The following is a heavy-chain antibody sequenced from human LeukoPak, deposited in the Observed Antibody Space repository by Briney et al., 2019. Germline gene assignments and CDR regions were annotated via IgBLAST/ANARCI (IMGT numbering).Heavy chain of an antibody. D-gene: IGHD3-10*01. CDR2: IFHSRSN. J-gene: IGHJ4*02. CDR3: ARLRTGSGSYHLIDY. V-gene: IGHV4-38-2*01. CDR1: GYSISSGYY. Sequence: PSETLSLTCAVSGYSISSGYYWGWIRQPPGKGLEWIGNIFHSRSNYYNPSLKSRVTISVDTSKNQFSLKLNSVTAADTAVYYCARLRTGSGSYHLIDYWGQGTLVTVSS.